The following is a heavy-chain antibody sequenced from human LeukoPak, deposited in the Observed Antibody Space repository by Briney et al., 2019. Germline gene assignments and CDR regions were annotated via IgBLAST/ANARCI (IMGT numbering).Heavy chain of an antibody. CDR1: GFTFSSYW. J-gene: IGHJ6*02. CDR3: ARADCSSTSCSNYGMDV. V-gene: IGHV3-7*01. Sequence: PGGSLRLSCAASGFTFSSYWMSWVRQALGKGLEWVANIKHDGSEKYYVDSVKGRFTISRDNAKNSLYLQMNSLRAEDTAVYYCARADCSSTSCSNYGMDVWGQGTTVTVSS. CDR2: IKHDGSEK. D-gene: IGHD2-2*01.